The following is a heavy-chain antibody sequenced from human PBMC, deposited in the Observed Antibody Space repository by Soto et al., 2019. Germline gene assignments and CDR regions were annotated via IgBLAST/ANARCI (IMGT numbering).Heavy chain of an antibody. D-gene: IGHD2-2*01. CDR2: ISAYNGNT. CDR3: ARYIVVVPAAIALYYYYGMDV. Sequence: ASVKVSCKASGYTFASYGISWVRQAPGQGLEWMGWISAYNGNTNYAQKLQGRVTMTTDTSTSTAYMELRSLRSDDTAVYYCARYIVVVPAAIALYYYYGMDVWGQGTTVTVSS. J-gene: IGHJ6*02. CDR1: GYTFASYG. V-gene: IGHV1-18*04.